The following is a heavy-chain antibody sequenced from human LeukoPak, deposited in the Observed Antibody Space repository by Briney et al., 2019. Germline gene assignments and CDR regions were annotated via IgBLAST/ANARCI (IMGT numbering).Heavy chain of an antibody. Sequence: PGGSLRLSCAASGFTFSSYSMNWVRQAPGKGLEWVSSISSSSSYIYYADSVKGRFTISRDNAKNSLYLQMNSLRAEDTAVYYCARGHTGEYCSSTSCPLRYWGQGTLVTVSS. CDR2: ISSSSSYI. CDR1: GFTFSSYS. D-gene: IGHD2-2*01. J-gene: IGHJ4*02. V-gene: IGHV3-21*04. CDR3: ARGHTGEYCSSTSCPLRY.